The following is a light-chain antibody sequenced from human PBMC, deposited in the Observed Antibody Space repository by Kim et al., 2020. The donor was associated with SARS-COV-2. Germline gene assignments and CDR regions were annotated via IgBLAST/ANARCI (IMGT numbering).Light chain of an antibody. CDR3: QQRGSWPPALT. CDR2: DAS. J-gene: IGKJ4*01. CDR1: HSVCIS. V-gene: IGKV3-11*01. Sequence: PGEGANRPCRASHSVCISLAWYQQTPGQAPRLRIYDASIRATGIPDRFSGSGSGTDFTLTIGSLEPRAFAMYYCQQRGSWPPALTFGGGTKVDIK.